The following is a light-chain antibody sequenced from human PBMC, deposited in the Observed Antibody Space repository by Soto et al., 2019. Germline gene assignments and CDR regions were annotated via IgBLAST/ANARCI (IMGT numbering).Light chain of an antibody. CDR3: AAWDDSLSGVV. Sequence: QSVLTQPPSASGTPGQRVTISCSGSSSNIGSNYVFWYQHLPGTAPKLLIYRNNQRPSGVPDRFSGSKSGTSASLAISGLRYEEETDYYCAAWDDSLSGVVFGGGTKLTVL. CDR1: SSNIGSNY. V-gene: IGLV1-47*01. J-gene: IGLJ2*01. CDR2: RNN.